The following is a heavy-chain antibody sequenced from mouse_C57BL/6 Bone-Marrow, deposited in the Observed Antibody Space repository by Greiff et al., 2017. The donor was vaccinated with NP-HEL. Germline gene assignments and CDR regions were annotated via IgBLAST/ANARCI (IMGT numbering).Heavy chain of an antibody. Sequence: VNVVESGAELARPGASVKLSCKASGYTFTSYGISWVKQRTGQGLEWIGEIYPRSGNTYYNEKFKGKATLTADKSSSTAYMELRSLTSEDSAVYFCARSDGYYYYWGQGTTLTVSS. V-gene: IGHV1-81*01. CDR1: GYTFTSYG. CDR3: ARSDGYYYY. J-gene: IGHJ2*01. D-gene: IGHD2-3*01. CDR2: IYPRSGNT.